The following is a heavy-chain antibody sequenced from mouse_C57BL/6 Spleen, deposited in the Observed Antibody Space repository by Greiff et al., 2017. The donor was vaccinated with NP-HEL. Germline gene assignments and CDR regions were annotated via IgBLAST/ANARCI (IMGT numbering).Heavy chain of an antibody. CDR3: AKGYDYVFDY. CDR2: INPYNGGT. V-gene: IGHV1-19*01. Sequence: EVQLQQSGPVLVKPGASVKMSCKASGYTFTDYYMNWVKQSHGKSLEWIGVINPYNGGTSYNQKFKGKATLTVDKSSSTAYMELNSLTSEDSAVYYCAKGYDYVFDYWGQGTTLTVSS. CDR1: GYTFTDYY. D-gene: IGHD2-4*01. J-gene: IGHJ2*01.